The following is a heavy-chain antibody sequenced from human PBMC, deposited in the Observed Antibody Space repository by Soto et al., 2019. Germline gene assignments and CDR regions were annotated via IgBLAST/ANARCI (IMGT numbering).Heavy chain of an antibody. V-gene: IGHV1-69*13. J-gene: IGHJ6*02. CDR1: GGTFSSYA. D-gene: IGHD3-3*01. CDR3: AIITIFGVDPYYYYYGMDV. Sequence: SVKVSCKASGGTFSSYAISWVRQAPGQGLEWMGGIIPIFGTANYAQKFQGRVTITADESTSTAYMELSSLRSEDTAVYYCAIITIFGVDPYYYYYGMDVWGQGTTVTVSS. CDR2: IIPIFGTA.